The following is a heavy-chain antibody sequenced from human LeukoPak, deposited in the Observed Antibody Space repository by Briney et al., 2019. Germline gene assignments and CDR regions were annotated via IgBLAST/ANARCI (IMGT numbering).Heavy chain of an antibody. CDR1: EFSFSTYA. D-gene: IGHD2-15*01. V-gene: IGHV3-21*06. CDR3: ARDRPTGASRVFVVQ. J-gene: IGHJ4*02. Sequence: GGYLRLSCTASEFSFSTYAMTWARQAPRNGLEWNSSMSSGSRYIYYADSVRGRFTISRDNTKNSLYLLMHNMRAEDTAIYYCARDRPTGASRVFVVQWGQGTPVTVSS. CDR2: MSSGSRYI.